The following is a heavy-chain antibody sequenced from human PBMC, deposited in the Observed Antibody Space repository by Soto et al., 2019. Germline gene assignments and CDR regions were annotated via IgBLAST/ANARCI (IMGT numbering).Heavy chain of an antibody. CDR2: IIPIFGTA. D-gene: IGHD6-19*01. J-gene: IGHJ4*02. Sequence: QVQLVQSGAEVKKPGSSVKVSYKASGGTFSNYAISWVRQAPGQGLAWMGGIIPIFGTANYAQKFQGRVTITADESTNTAYMELSSLRSDDTAIYYCASSADSSGWYYFKYWGQGTLVTVSS. CDR1: GGTFSNYA. V-gene: IGHV1-69*12. CDR3: ASSADSSGWYYFKY.